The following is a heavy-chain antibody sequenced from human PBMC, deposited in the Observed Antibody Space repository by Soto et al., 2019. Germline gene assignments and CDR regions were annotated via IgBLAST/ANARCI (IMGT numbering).Heavy chain of an antibody. Sequence: GSLRLSCAASGFTFSSYGMHWVRQAPGKGLEWVAVISYDGSNKYYADSVKGRFTISRDNSKNTLYLQMNSLRAEDTAVYYCAKTYYYDSSGPGDYWGQGTLVTVSS. J-gene: IGHJ4*02. CDR3: AKTYYYDSSGPGDY. D-gene: IGHD3-22*01. CDR1: GFTFSSYG. V-gene: IGHV3-30*18. CDR2: ISYDGSNK.